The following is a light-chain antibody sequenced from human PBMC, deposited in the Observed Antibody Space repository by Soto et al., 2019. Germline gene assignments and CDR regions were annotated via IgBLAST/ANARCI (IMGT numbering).Light chain of an antibody. CDR3: QQYGSSPPIT. V-gene: IGKV3-20*01. Sequence: EIVMTQSPATLSLSPGERATLSFMASQSVSSTSLAWYQQKPGQAPRLLMYGASSRATDIPDRFSGSGSGTDFTLTISRLEPEDFAVYYCQQYGSSPPITFGQGTRLEIK. CDR2: GAS. J-gene: IGKJ5*01. CDR1: QSVSSTS.